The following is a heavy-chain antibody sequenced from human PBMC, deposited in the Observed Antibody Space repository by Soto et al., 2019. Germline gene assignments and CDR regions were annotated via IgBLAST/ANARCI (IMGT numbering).Heavy chain of an antibody. Sequence: QITLKESGPTLVKPTQTLTLTCTFSGFSLSTSGVGVGWIRQPPGKDLEWLALIYWDDDKRYSPSLKSRLTITKDTSKNQVVLTMSNMDPVDTATYYCAHVYGGYDDFDYWGQGTLVTVSS. D-gene: IGHD5-12*01. V-gene: IGHV2-5*02. J-gene: IGHJ4*02. CDR3: AHVYGGYDDFDY. CDR1: GFSLSTSGVG. CDR2: IYWDDDK.